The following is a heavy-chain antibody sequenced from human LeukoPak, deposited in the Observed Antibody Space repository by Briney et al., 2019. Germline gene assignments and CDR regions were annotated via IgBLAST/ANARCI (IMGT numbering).Heavy chain of an antibody. CDR2: INPNSGAT. D-gene: IGHD4-17*01. Sequence: ASVKVSCKASGYTFTGYYIHWVRQAPGQGLEWMGWINPNSGATNYAQRFQGRVTMIRDTSISTAYMELSSLTSDDTAVYFCARVRERTTSAAAYWGQGTLVTVSS. CDR3: ARVRERTTSAAAY. CDR1: GYTFTGYY. J-gene: IGHJ4*02. V-gene: IGHV1-2*02.